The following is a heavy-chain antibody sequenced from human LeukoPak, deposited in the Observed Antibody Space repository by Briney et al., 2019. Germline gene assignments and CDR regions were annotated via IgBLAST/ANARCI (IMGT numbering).Heavy chain of an antibody. V-gene: IGHV3-74*01. D-gene: IGHD1-26*01. CDR1: GFTFSSYW. J-gene: IGHJ4*02. CDR3: AKKSVGATGYFDY. Sequence: PGGSLRLSCAASGFTFSSYWMHWVRQGPGKGLVWVSRINRDGRSTSYGDSVEGRFTISRDNSKKTLYLQMNTLRAEDTAVYYCAKKSVGATGYFDYWGQGTLVTVSS. CDR2: INRDGRST.